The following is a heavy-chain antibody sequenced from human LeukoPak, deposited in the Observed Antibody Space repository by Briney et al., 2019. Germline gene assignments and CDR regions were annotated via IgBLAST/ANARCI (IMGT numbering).Heavy chain of an antibody. CDR1: GGSFSGYY. CDR3: ARNKVEMATIRRSSKFDP. D-gene: IGHD5-24*01. V-gene: IGHV4-34*01. J-gene: IGHJ5*02. Sequence: PSETLSLTCAVYGGSFSGYYWSWLRQPPGKGLEWIGEINHSGSTNHNPSLKSRVTISVDTSKNQFSLKLSSVTAADTAVYYCARNKVEMATIRRSSKFDPWGQGTLVTVSS. CDR2: INHSGST.